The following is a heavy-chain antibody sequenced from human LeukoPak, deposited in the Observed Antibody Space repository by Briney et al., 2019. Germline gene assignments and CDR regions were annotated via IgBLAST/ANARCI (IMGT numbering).Heavy chain of an antibody. Sequence: GASVKVSCKASGGTFSSYAISWVRQAPGQGLEWMGGIIPIFGTANYAQKFQGRVTITADESTSTAYMELSSLRSEDTAVYYCARDAGYSGYDSGFDYWGQGTLVTVSS. CDR2: IIPIFGTA. CDR3: ARDAGYSGYDSGFDY. V-gene: IGHV1-69*13. CDR1: GGTFSSYA. J-gene: IGHJ4*02. D-gene: IGHD5-12*01.